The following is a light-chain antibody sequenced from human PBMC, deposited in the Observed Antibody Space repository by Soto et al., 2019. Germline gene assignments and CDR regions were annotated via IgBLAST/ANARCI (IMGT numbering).Light chain of an antibody. Sequence: QSALTQPASVSGSPXXXXXXXCTGTSXDVGGYNYVSWYQHQPGKAPKLVIFDVSGRPSGISNRFSGSKSGNTASLTISGLRTEDEADYYCSSYTDFNLDVFGTGTKVTVL. CDR3: SSYTDFNLDV. V-gene: IGLV2-14*03. J-gene: IGLJ1*01. CDR1: SXDVGGYNY. CDR2: DVS.